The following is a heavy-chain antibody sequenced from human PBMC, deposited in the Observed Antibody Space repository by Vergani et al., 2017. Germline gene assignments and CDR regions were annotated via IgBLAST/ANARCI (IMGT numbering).Heavy chain of an antibody. CDR1: GGTFSSYA. CDR3: AYAAAGGDYSIFRGSVGVY. D-gene: IGHD4-17*01. CDR2: KIPIFGTA. Sequence: QVQLVQSGAEVKKPGSSVKVSCKASGGTFSSYAISWVRQAPGQGLEWMGGKIPIFGTANYAQKFQGRVTITADESTSTAYMELCSLGSEDTAVYYCAYAAAGGDYSIFRGSVGVYWGQGTLVTVAS. J-gene: IGHJ4*02. V-gene: IGHV1-69*01.